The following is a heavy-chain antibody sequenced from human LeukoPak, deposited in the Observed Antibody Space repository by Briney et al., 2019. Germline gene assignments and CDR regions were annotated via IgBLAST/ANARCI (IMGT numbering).Heavy chain of an antibody. J-gene: IGHJ4*02. V-gene: IGHV4-59*01. D-gene: IGHD5-24*01. CDR2: IYYSGST. CDR3: ARGSGERWLPQYFFDY. CDR1: GGSISSYY. Sequence: PSETLSLTCTVSGGSISSYYWSWIRQPPGKGLEWIGYIYYSGSTNYNPSLKSRVTISLDTSKNQFSLTLSSVTAADTAVYFCARGSGERWLPQYFFDYWGQGTLVTVSS.